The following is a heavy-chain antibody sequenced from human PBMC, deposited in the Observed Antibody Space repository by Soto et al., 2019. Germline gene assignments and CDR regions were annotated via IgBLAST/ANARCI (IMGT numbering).Heavy chain of an antibody. V-gene: IGHV2-5*02. Sequence: GSGPTLVNPTQTLTLTCTFSGFSVRTSGVGVGWIRQPPGKALEWLALIYWDDDQRYSPSLKSRLTITKDTSTNQVVLTMTNMDPVDTATYYCAHRRYSYGTFDYWGQGTLVTVSS. CDR1: GFSVRTSGVG. D-gene: IGHD5-18*01. CDR3: AHRRYSYGTFDY. J-gene: IGHJ4*02. CDR2: IYWDDDQ.